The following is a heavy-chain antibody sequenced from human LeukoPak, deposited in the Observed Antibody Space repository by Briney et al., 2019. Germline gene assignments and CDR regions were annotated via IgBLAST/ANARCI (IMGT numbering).Heavy chain of an antibody. J-gene: IGHJ4*02. CDR1: GFTFSNAW. V-gene: IGHV3-15*01. D-gene: IGHD6-13*01. Sequence: GGSLRLSCAASGFTFSNAWMNWVRQAPGKGLECVGRIKSKTDGGTTDYATPVKGRFTISRDESKNTLFLQMNSLKTEDTAVYYCTRGGYSRGWYRDYFDYWGQGTLVTVSS. CDR3: TRGGYSRGWYRDYFDY. CDR2: IKSKTDGGTT.